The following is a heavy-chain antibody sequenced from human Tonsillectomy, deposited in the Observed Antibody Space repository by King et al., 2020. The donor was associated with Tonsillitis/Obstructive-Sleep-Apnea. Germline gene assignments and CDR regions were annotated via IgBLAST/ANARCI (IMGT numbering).Heavy chain of an antibody. CDR2: IDHSGST. J-gene: IGHJ3*02. Sequence: VQLPQWGAGLLKPSETLSLTCVDYGGSFSGYYWSWIRQSPGKGLEWIGEIDHSGSTNYNPSLKSRVTISVDTSKNLFSLKLSSVTAADTAVYYCARASEAFDIWGQGTMVTVSA. V-gene: IGHV4-34*01. CDR3: ARASEAFDI. D-gene: IGHD6-6*01. CDR1: GGSFSGYY.